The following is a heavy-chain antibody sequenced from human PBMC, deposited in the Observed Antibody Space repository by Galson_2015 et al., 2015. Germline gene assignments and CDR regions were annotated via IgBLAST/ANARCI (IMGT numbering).Heavy chain of an antibody. V-gene: IGHV3-48*02. D-gene: IGHD3-16*01. Sequence: SLRLSCAASGFTFSSYRMNWVRQAPGKGLEWVSYISSSSSTIYYADSVKGRFTISRDNAKNSLYLQMNSLRDEDTAVYYCARIAFRGGYYYYGMDVWGQGTAVTVSS. J-gene: IGHJ6*02. CDR1: GFTFSSYR. CDR2: ISSSSSTI. CDR3: ARIAFRGGYYYYGMDV.